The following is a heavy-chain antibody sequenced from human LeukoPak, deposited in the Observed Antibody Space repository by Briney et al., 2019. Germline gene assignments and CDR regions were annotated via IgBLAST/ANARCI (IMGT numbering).Heavy chain of an antibody. CDR1: GFSFSTPGVA. CDR2: IYWDNNK. D-gene: IGHD5-18*01. Sequence: SGPTLAKPTQILALTCSITGFSFSTPGVAVGWIRQPPGRALEGLTLIYWDNNKVSSLSLKNRLTITKDTFKNRVVLTMTDVDPEDTATYFCAHYVDTARGGPFFDYWGQGTLVTVSA. CDR3: AHYVDTARGGPFFDY. V-gene: IGHV2-5*02. J-gene: IGHJ4*02.